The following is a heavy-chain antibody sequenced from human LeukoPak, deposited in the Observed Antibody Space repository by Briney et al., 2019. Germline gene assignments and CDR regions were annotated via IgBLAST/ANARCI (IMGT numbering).Heavy chain of an antibody. D-gene: IGHD3-3*01. CDR1: GYTFTSYG. Sequence: GASVKVSCKASGYTFTSYGISWVRQAPGQGLEWMGWISAYNGNTNYAQKLQGRVTMTTDTSTSTAYMELRSLRSDDTAVYCCARHMREFWSRRQPGDAFDIWGQGTMVTVSS. CDR2: ISAYNGNT. V-gene: IGHV1-18*01. CDR3: ARHMREFWSRRQPGDAFDI. J-gene: IGHJ3*02.